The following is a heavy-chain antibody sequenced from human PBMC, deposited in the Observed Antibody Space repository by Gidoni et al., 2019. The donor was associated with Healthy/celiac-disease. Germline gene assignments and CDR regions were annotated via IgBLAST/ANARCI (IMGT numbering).Heavy chain of an antibody. J-gene: IGHJ4*02. CDR2: IRSKAYGGTT. CDR1: GFTLGDYA. V-gene: IGHV3-49*04. D-gene: IGHD1-1*01. Sequence: EVQLVESGGGLVQPGRSLRLSCTASGFTLGDYAISWVRQAPGKGLGWVGFIRSKAYGGTTEYAASVKGRFTISRDDSKSIAYLQMNSLKTEDTAVYYCTRDSGLETPPLDYWGQGTLVTVSS. CDR3: TRDSGLETPPLDY.